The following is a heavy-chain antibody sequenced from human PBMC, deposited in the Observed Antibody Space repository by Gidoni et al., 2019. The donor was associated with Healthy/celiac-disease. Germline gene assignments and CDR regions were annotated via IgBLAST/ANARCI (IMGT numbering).Heavy chain of an antibody. CDR2: ISGSGGST. J-gene: IGHJ1*01. D-gene: IGHD6-13*01. Sequence: EVQLLESGGGLVQPGGSLRRSCAASGVTFSSYAMSWVRQAPGKGLEWVSAISGSGGSTYYADSVKGRFTISRDNSKNTLYLQMNSLRAEDTAVYYCAKRSSSWDEYFQHWGQGTLVTVSS. CDR3: AKRSSSWDEYFQH. V-gene: IGHV3-23*01. CDR1: GVTFSSYA.